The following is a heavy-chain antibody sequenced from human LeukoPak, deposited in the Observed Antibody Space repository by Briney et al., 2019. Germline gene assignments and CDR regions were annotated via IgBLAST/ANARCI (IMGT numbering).Heavy chain of an antibody. CDR2: IYYSGST. Sequence: SETLSLTCTVSGGSISSYYWSWIRQPPGKGLEWIGYIYYSGSTNYKSSLKSRVTISVDTSKKKFSLKLSSVTAADTAVYYCARDQVLRYFDYWGQGTLVTVSS. CDR3: ARDQVLRYFDY. J-gene: IGHJ4*02. CDR1: GGSISSYY. V-gene: IGHV4-59*12.